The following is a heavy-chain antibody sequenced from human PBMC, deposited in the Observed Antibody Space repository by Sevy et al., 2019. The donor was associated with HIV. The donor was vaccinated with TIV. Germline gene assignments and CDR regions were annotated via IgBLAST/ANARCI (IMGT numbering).Heavy chain of an antibody. D-gene: IGHD6-6*01. V-gene: IGHV4-39*01. Sequence: SETLSLTCTVSGGSISSSSYYWGWIRQPPGKGLEWTGSIYFSGSTYHNPSLKSRVTMSVDTSKNQFSLKLSSVTAADTAVYYCASSIYGFSSSSRSEYFQHWGQGTLVTVSS. CDR1: GGSISSSSYY. CDR3: ASSIYGFSSSSRSEYFQH. J-gene: IGHJ1*01. CDR2: IYFSGST.